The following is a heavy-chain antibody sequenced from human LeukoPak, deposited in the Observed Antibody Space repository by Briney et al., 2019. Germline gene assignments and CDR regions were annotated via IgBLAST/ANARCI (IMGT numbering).Heavy chain of an antibody. J-gene: IGHJ5*02. CDR3: AHEAATGLEFDP. D-gene: IGHD6-13*01. V-gene: IGHV1-69*13. CDR1: GGTFSSYA. CDR2: IIPIFGTA. Sequence: SVKVSCKASGGTFSSYAISWVRQAPGQGLEWMGGIIPIFGTANYAQKFQGRVTITADESTSTAYMELSSLRSEDTAVYYCAHEAATGLEFDPWGQGTLVTVSS.